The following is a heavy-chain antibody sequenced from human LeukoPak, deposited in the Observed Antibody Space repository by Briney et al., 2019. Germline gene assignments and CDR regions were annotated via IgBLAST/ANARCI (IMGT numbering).Heavy chain of an antibody. CDR1: GFTFSSFW. J-gene: IGHJ3*02. CDR2: VHKDGIST. D-gene: IGHD1-26*01. CDR3: ARGGSGCFDI. Sequence: GGSLRLSCVASGFTFSSFWMHWVRQAPGKGLVWVSHVHKDGISTTYTDSVKGRFTISRDNAKNTVDLQMNSLRAEDTGVYYCARGGSGCFDIWGQGTMVTVSS. V-gene: IGHV3-74*03.